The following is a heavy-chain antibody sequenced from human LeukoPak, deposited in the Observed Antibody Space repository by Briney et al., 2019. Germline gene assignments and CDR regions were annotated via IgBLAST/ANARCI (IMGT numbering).Heavy chain of an antibody. Sequence: ASVKVSCKASGYTFTSYDINWVRQATGQGLEWMGWMNPNSGNTGYAQKFQGRVTMTRNTSISTAYMELSSLRSEDTAVYYCAKDGQSFNSMYDYFDSWGQGTLVTVSS. CDR1: GYTFTSYD. CDR2: MNPNSGNT. J-gene: IGHJ4*02. D-gene: IGHD2-8*01. CDR3: AKDGQSFNSMYDYFDS. V-gene: IGHV1-8*01.